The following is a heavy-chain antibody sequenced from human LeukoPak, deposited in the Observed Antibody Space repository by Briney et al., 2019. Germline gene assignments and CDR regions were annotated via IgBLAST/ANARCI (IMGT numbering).Heavy chain of an antibody. D-gene: IGHD2-8*01. CDR1: GGTFSSYA. V-gene: IGHV1-69*04. CDR3: ARQDCTNGVCYWGWFDP. J-gene: IGHJ5*02. CDR2: IIPIFVIT. Sequence: GASVKVSCKASGGTFSSYAISWVRQAPGQGLEWMGRIIPIFVITNYAQKFQGSVTITADKSTSTAYMELSSLRSEDTAVYYCARQDCTNGVCYWGWFDPWGQGTLVTVSS.